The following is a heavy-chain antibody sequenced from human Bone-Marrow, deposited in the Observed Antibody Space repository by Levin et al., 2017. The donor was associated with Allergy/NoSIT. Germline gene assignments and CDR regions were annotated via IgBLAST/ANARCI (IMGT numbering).Heavy chain of an antibody. CDR2: VYHSGST. D-gene: IGHD3-10*01. CDR3: ATTMVRGDKYDY. V-gene: IGHV4-59*01. CDR1: GGSISSYY. J-gene: IGHJ4*02. Sequence: ASETLSLTCSVSGGSISSYYWSWIRQPPGKGLEWIGHVYHSGSTTYNPSFKGRVTISADTSKNQFSLRLTSVTAADTAVYYCATTMVRGDKYDYWGQGTQVIVSS.